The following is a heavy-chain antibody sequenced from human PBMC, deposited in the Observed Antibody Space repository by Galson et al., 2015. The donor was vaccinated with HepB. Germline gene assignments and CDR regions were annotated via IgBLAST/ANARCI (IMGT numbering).Heavy chain of an antibody. CDR2: ISYDGSNE. J-gene: IGHJ4*02. Sequence: LRLSCAGSGFRFSSYAMHWARQAPGKGLEWVAVISYDGSNEYYADSVRGRFSISRDNSENTLHLQMNSLRAEDTALYYCARAYNSGWQIDDWGQGTLVTVSS. D-gene: IGHD6-19*01. CDR3: ARAYNSGWQIDD. CDR1: GFRFSSYA. V-gene: IGHV3-30-3*01.